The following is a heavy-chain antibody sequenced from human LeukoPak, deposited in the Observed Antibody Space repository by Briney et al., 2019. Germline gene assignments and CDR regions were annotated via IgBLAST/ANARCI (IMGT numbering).Heavy chain of an antibody. Sequence: SETLSLTCTVSGGSISSYYCSWIRQPPGKGLEWIGYIYYSGSTNYNPSLKSRVTISVDTSKNQFSLKLSSVTAADTAVYYCATSMPGYSSSWHFDYWGQGTLVTVSS. CDR2: IYYSGST. CDR1: GGSISSYY. J-gene: IGHJ4*02. V-gene: IGHV4-59*01. CDR3: ATSMPGYSSSWHFDY. D-gene: IGHD6-13*01.